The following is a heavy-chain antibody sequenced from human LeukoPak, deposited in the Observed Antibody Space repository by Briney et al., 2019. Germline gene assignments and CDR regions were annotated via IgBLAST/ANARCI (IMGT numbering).Heavy chain of an antibody. J-gene: IGHJ4*02. CDR2: IYYSGST. Sequence: SETLSLTCTVSGGSISSSSYYWGWIRQPPGKGLEWIGSIYYSGSTYYNPSLKSRVTISVDTSKNQFSLKLSSVTAADTAVYYCASATGTTFDLDYWGQGTLVTVSS. CDR3: ASATGTTFDLDY. CDR1: GGSISSSSYY. D-gene: IGHD1-1*01. V-gene: IGHV4-39*07.